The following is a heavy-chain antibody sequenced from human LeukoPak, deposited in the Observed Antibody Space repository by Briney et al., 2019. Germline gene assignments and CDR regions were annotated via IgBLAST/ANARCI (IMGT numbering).Heavy chain of an antibody. CDR2: IGTDGSST. V-gene: IGHV3-74*01. CDR1: GFTFSSYW. D-gene: IGHD4-23*01. J-gene: IGHJ3*02. Sequence: GGSLRLSCAASGFTFSSYWMHWVRQVPGKGLVWVSRIGTDGSSTTYADYVKGRFTISRDNAKNTLFLQMNSLRAEDTAVYYCARDKHGGNSNAFDIWGQGTLVTVSS. CDR3: ARDKHGGNSNAFDI.